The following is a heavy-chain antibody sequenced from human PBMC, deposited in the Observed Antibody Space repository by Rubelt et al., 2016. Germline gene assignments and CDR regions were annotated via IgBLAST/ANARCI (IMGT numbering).Heavy chain of an antibody. V-gene: IGHV7-4-1*04. CDR1: GYTFTSYG. J-gene: IGHJ4*02. D-gene: IGHD3-10*01. CDR2: INTNTGNP. Sequence: QVQLVQSGAEVKKPGASVKVSCKASGYTFTSYGISWVRQAPGHGLEWMGWINTNTGNPTYAQGVIGRFVVSWDTSVSMAYLQISSLKAEDTAVYYWASPSGTLSGDFDYWGQGTLVTVSS. CDR3: ASPSGTLSGDFDY.